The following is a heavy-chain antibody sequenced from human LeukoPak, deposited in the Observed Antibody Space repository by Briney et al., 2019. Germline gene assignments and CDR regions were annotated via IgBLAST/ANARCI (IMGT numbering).Heavy chain of an antibody. Sequence: SETLSLTCTVSGGSISSYYWSWIRQPPGKGLEGSGYIYYSGSTNYNPSLKSRVTISVDTSKNQFSLKLSSVTAADTAVYYCARFLLSAYYFDYWGQGTLVTVSS. J-gene: IGHJ4*02. CDR2: IYYSGST. CDR1: GGSISSYY. V-gene: IGHV4-59*01. CDR3: ARFLLSAYYFDY. D-gene: IGHD2-2*01.